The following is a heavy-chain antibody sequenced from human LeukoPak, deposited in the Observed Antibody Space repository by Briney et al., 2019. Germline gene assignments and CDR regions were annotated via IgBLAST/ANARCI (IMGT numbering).Heavy chain of an antibody. J-gene: IGHJ6*03. Sequence: AGGSLRLSCAASGFTFSSYTMNWVRQAPGKGLEWVSSITSSSSFIYYADSLKGRFTISRDNAKNSLFLQMNSLRAEDTAVYYCARVLRYCSGGNCYSGGLGYMDVWGKGTTVTISS. CDR3: ARVLRYCSGGNCYSGGLGYMDV. CDR2: ITSSSSFI. D-gene: IGHD2-15*01. V-gene: IGHV3-21*04. CDR1: GFTFSSYT.